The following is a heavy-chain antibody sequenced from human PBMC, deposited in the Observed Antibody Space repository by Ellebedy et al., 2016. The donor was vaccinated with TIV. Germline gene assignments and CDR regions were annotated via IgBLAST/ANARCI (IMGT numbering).Heavy chain of an antibody. CDR1: GGSFSGYY. Sequence: SETLSLXXAVYGGSFSGYYWTWIRQPPGKGLEWIGEINHSGSTYYNPSLKSRVTISVDTSKNQFSLKLSSVTAAVTAVYYCARSKIQLWNFDYWGQGTLVTVSS. V-gene: IGHV4-34*01. D-gene: IGHD5-18*01. CDR2: INHSGST. CDR3: ARSKIQLWNFDY. J-gene: IGHJ4*02.